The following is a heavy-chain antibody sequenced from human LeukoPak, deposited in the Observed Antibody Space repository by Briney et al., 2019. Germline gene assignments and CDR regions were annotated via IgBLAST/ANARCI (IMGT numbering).Heavy chain of an antibody. J-gene: IGHJ4*02. CDR1: GFTFSSYA. Sequence: PGGSLRLSCAGSGFTFSSYAMSWVRQAPGKGLEWVSAISSSGGNTNYADSVKGRFTISRDNSKNTLYLQMNTLRAEDTAVYYCAKSRSGYFWGYFDYWGQGTLVTVSS. CDR3: AKSRSGYFWGYFDY. V-gene: IGHV3-23*01. D-gene: IGHD3-22*01. CDR2: ISSSGGNT.